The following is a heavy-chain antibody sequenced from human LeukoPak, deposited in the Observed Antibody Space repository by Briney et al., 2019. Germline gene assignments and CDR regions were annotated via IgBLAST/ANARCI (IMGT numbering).Heavy chain of an antibody. D-gene: IGHD3-9*01. V-gene: IGHV3-7*01. CDR1: GFTFSSYW. CDR2: IKQDGSEK. J-gene: IGHJ6*03. CDR3: ARSSVLRYFDWLLLHYYYYYYMDV. Sequence: GGSLRLSCAASGFTFSSYWMSWVRQAPGKGLKWVANIKQDGSEKYYVDSVKGRFTISRDNAKNSLYLQMNSLRAEDTAVYYCARSSVLRYFDWLLLHYYYYYYMDVWGKGTTVTISS.